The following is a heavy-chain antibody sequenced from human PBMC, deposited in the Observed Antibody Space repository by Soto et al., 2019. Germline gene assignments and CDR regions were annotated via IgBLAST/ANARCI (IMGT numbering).Heavy chain of an antibody. CDR2: IYYSGST. Sequence: PSETLSLTCTFSGVSINDFYWSCIRHPPGKGLEWIGYIYYSGSTDYNHSLKGRVTISVDTSKNQFSLKLRSVTAADTAVYYCARVVGVAARTFHDWGQRTLVNVS. V-gene: IGHV4-59*01. J-gene: IGHJ4*02. CDR1: GVSINDFY. D-gene: IGHD6-6*01. CDR3: ARVVGVAARTFHD.